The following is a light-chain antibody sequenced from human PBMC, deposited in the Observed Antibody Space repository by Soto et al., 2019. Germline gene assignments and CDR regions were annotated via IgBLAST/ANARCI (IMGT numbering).Light chain of an antibody. CDR3: GTWDTKLNAFV. V-gene: IGLV1-51*01. Sequence: SVLTQPPSVSTAPGQKVSISCSGSSSNIGNSLVSWYQHLPGTAPKLVIADNDSRPSGIPDRFSGSKSGTSATLGITGVQPGDEAAYFCGTWDTKLNAFVFGTGTKVTVL. J-gene: IGLJ1*01. CDR1: SSNIGNSL. CDR2: DND.